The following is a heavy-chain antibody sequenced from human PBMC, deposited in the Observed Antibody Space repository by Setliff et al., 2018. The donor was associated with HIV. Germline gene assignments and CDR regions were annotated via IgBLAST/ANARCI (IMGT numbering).Heavy chain of an antibody. D-gene: IGHD2-15*01. CDR2: VDPQDGDT. CDR3: AIEGVYCSGGGCHFPPHYYHYMDV. J-gene: IGHJ6*03. CDR1: GYTFTDYY. Sequence: ASVKVSCKASGYTFTDYYIHWVQQAPGKGLEWVGRVDPQDGDTIYAEKFQARVTITADRSTDTSHMHLRNLRSDDTAEYYCAIEGVYCSGGGCHFPPHYYHYMDVWGKGTTVTVSS. V-gene: IGHV1-69-2*01.